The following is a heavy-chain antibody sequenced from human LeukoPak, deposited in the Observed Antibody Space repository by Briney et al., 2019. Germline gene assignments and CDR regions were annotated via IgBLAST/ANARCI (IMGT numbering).Heavy chain of an antibody. V-gene: IGHV3-23*01. D-gene: IGHD4-17*01. Sequence: GGSLRLSCAASGFTFSSYAMSWLRQAPWKGLEWVSAISGSGGSTYYADSVKGRFTISRDNSKNTLYLQMNSLRAEDTAVYYCATNHDYGDYLYFDYWGQGTLVTVSS. CDR3: ATNHDYGDYLYFDY. CDR1: GFTFSSYA. CDR2: ISGSGGST. J-gene: IGHJ4*02.